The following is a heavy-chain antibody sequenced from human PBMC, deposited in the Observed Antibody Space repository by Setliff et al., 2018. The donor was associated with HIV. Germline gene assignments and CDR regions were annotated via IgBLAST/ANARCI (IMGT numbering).Heavy chain of an antibody. D-gene: IGHD5-12*01. J-gene: IGHJ6*02. V-gene: IGHV4-59*01. CDR1: GGSISSYH. CDR2: IYYSGST. Sequence: SETLTLTCSLSGGSISSYHWNWIRQPPGKGLEWIGYIYYSGSTNYNPSLKSRVTISVDTSKNQFSLKLSSVTAADTAVYYCARDHIVATIRDYYYGMDVWGQGTTVTVSS. CDR3: ARDHIVATIRDYYYGMDV.